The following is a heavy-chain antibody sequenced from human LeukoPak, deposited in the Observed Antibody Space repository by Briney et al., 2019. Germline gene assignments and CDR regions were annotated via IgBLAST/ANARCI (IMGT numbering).Heavy chain of an antibody. D-gene: IGHD3-22*01. CDR3: ATALGPEGSSGYYSTSPFDY. CDR1: GYSISSGYY. CDR2: IYHSGST. J-gene: IGHJ4*02. Sequence: KPSETLSLTCTVSGYSISSGYYWGWIRQPPGKGLEWIGSIYHSGSTYYNPSLKSRVTISVDTSKNQFSLKLSSVTAADTAVYYCATALGPEGSSGYYSTSPFDYWGQGTLVTVSS. V-gene: IGHV4-38-2*02.